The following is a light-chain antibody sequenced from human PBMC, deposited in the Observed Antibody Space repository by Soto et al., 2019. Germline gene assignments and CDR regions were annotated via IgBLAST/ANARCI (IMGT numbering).Light chain of an antibody. CDR1: SSDVGGYNY. Sequence: QSALTQPASVSGSPGQSITISCTGTSSDVGGYNYVSWYQQYPGKAPKLMIYEVSNRPSGVSIRFSGSKSGNTASLTISGLQAEDEADSYCSSYTRSILVFGGGTKLTVL. V-gene: IGLV2-14*01. J-gene: IGLJ3*02. CDR3: SSYTRSILV. CDR2: EVS.